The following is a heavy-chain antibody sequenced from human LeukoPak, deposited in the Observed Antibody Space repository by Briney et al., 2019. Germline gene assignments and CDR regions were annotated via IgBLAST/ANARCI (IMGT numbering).Heavy chain of an antibody. V-gene: IGHV5-51*01. Sequence: GASLQISCKGSGSSFADYWIGWVRQMPGKGLEWMGIIYPGDSDTRYSPSFQGLVTISADTSTSTAYLQWSSLKASDSAVYYCARHIWEFYYYYYMDVWGKGTTVTVSS. D-gene: IGHD3-10*01. CDR3: ARHIWEFYYYYYMDV. CDR1: GSSFADYW. CDR2: IYPGDSDT. J-gene: IGHJ6*03.